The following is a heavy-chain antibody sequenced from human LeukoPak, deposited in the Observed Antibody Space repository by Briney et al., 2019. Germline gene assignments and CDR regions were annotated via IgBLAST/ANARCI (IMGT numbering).Heavy chain of an antibody. Sequence: SETLSLTWVVYAASPDTLYCRCHRQPPGKGLEWIGEIHPSGIFYYNSSLLSRVTISIDTSKSQFYLRLTSVTAAEPAFYCFARSFYYSKAVDDWGQGSLVTVSS. CDR3: ARSFYYSKAVDD. CDR2: IHPSGIF. CDR1: AASPDTLY. J-gene: IGHJ4*03. D-gene: IGHD2-15*01. V-gene: IGHV4-34*01.